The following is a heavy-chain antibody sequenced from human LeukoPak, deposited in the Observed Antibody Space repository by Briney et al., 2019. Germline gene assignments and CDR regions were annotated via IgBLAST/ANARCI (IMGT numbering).Heavy chain of an antibody. D-gene: IGHD3-10*01. V-gene: IGHV3-30-3*01. CDR2: ISYDGSNK. CDR1: GFTFSSYA. CDR3: ARGDYYGSGPPPDY. J-gene: IGHJ4*02. Sequence: GRSLRLSCAASGFTFSSYAMHWVRQAPGKGLEWVAVISYDGSNKNYADSVKGRFTISRDNSKNTLYLQMNSLRAEDTAVYCCARGDYYGSGPPPDYWGQGTLVTVSS.